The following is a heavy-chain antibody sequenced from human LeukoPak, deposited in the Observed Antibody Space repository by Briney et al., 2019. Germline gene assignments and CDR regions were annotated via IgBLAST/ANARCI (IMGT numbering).Heavy chain of an antibody. D-gene: IGHD6-19*01. CDR1: GFTFSSYA. CDR2: ISSNGGST. Sequence: GGSLRLSCSASGFTFSSYAMHWVRQAPGKGLEYVSAISSNGGSTYYADSVKGRFTISRGNSKNTLYLQMSSLRAEDTAVYYCVKGAVAAYFDYWGQGTLVTVSS. CDR3: VKGAVAAYFDY. J-gene: IGHJ4*02. V-gene: IGHV3-64D*09.